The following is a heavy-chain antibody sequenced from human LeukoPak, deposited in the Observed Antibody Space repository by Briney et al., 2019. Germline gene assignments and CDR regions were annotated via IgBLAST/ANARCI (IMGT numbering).Heavy chain of an antibody. CDR1: GYSISSGYY. J-gene: IGHJ4*02. Sequence: SETLSLTCTVSGYSISSGYYWGWIRQPPGKGLEWIGSIYHSGSTYYNPSLKSRVTISVDTSKNQFSLKLSSVTAADTAVYYCARDSGLPFDYWGQGTLVTVSS. V-gene: IGHV4-38-2*02. CDR2: IYHSGST. CDR3: ARDSGLPFDY. D-gene: IGHD5-12*01.